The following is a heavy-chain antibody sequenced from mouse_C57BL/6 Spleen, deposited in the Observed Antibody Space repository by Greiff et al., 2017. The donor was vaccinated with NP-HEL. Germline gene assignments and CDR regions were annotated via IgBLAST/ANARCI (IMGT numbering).Heavy chain of an antibody. D-gene: IGHD1-1*01. Sequence: QVQLQQSGAELVRPGASVTLSCKASGYTFTDYEMHWVKQTPVHGLEWIGAIDPETGGTAYNQKFKGKAILTADKSSSTAYMELRSLTSEDSAVYYCTRRFTTVVASGYYYAMDYWGQGTSVTVSS. V-gene: IGHV1-15*01. CDR1: GYTFTDYE. J-gene: IGHJ4*01. CDR3: TRRFTTVVASGYYYAMDY. CDR2: IDPETGGT.